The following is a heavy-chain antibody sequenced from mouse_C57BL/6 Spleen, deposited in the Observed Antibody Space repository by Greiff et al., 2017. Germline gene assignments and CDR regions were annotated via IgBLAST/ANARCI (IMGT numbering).Heavy chain of an antibody. CDR2: IWRGGST. CDR1: GFSLTSYG. D-gene: IGHD2-4*01. V-gene: IGHV2-5*01. Sequence: VQLQQSGPGLVQPSQSLSITCTVSGFSLTSYGVHWVRQSPGKGLEWLGVIWRGGSTDYNAAFMSRLSITKDNSKSQVFFKMNSLQADDTAIYYCAKPRDYDEDCYAMDCWGQGTSVTVSS. J-gene: IGHJ4*01. CDR3: AKPRDYDEDCYAMDC.